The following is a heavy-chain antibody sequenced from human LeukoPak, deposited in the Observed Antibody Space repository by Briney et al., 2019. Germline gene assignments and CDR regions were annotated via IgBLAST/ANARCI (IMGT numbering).Heavy chain of an antibody. CDR2: IYSGGST. V-gene: IGHV3-66*02. CDR3: ASARQYYYDSSGYDY. D-gene: IGHD3-22*01. J-gene: IGHJ4*02. Sequence: GGSLRLSCAASGFTVSSNYMSWVRQAPGKGLEWVSVIYSGGSTYYADSVKGRFTISRDNSKNTLYLQMNSLRAEDTAAYYCASARQYYYDSSGYDYWGQGTLVTVSS. CDR1: GFTVSSNY.